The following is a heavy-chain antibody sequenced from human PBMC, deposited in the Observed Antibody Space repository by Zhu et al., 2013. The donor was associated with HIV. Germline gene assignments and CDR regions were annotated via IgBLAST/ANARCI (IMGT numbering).Heavy chain of an antibody. CDR2: ISPSGSSM. D-gene: IGHD6-19*01. Sequence: QVQLVESGGGLVKPGGSLRLSCAASGFTFSDYYMSWIRQAPGKGLEWVTYISPSGSSMDYADSVKGRFTISRDNAKNSLYLQMNSLRAEDTAVYYCARGGLKWYSSGRDGFDIWGQGTRVTVSS. CDR3: ARGGLKWYSSGRDGFDI. J-gene: IGHJ3*02. CDR1: GFTFSDYY. V-gene: IGHV3-11*01.